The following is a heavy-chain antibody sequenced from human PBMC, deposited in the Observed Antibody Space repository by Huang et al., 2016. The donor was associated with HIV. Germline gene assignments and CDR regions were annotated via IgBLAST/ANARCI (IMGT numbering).Heavy chain of an antibody. CDR2: INPSGGST. CDR1: GYTFTSYY. Sequence: QVQLVQSGAEVKKPGASVKVSCKASGYTFTSYYMHWVRQAPGQGLEWMGIINPSGGSTRYAQKLQGRVTMTRDKSTSTVYMELSSLRSEDTAVYYCARTAKGYSSLWDYWGQGTLVTVSS. J-gene: IGHJ4*02. D-gene: IGHD6-13*01. V-gene: IGHV1-46*04. CDR3: ARTAKGYSSLWDY.